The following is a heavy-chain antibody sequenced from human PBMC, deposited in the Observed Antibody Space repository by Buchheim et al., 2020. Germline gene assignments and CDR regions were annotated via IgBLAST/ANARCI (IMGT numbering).Heavy chain of an antibody. Sequence: QVQLVQSGAEVKKPGASVKVSCKASGYNFTSYGISWVRQAPGQGLEWKGWNRAYNGNTNYAQKLQGRVTLTNETSTRPTYMELRSLRSDDTAVYYCATDLSPSMTTGHNWFDPWGQGTL. D-gene: IGHD4-17*01. CDR3: ATDLSPSMTTGHNWFDP. CDR1: GYNFTSYG. V-gene: IGHV1-18*01. CDR2: NRAYNGNT. J-gene: IGHJ5*02.